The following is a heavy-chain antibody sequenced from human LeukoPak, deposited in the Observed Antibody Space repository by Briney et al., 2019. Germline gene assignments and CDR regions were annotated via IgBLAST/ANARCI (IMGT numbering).Heavy chain of an antibody. CDR2: IYHSGST. J-gene: IGHJ6*02. V-gene: IGHV4-30-2*01. CDR1: GGSISSGGYS. D-gene: IGHD3-3*01. Sequence: SQTLSLTCAVSGGSISSGGYSWSWIRQPPGKGLEWIGYIYHSGSTNYNPSLKSRVTISVDTSKNQFSLKLSSVTAADTAVYYCARGRRITIFGVVISPYGMDVWGQGTTVTVSS. CDR3: ARGRRITIFGVVISPYGMDV.